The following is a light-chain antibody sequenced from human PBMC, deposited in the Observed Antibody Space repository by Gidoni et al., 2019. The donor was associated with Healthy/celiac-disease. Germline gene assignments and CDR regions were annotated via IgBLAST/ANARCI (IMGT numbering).Light chain of an antibody. V-gene: IGKV3-11*01. CDR3: QQRSNWPQGAYT. CDR1: QSVSSY. CDR2: DAS. J-gene: IGKJ2*01. Sequence: EIVLTQSPATLSLSPGERATLSCRASQSVSSYLAWYQQKPGQAPRLLIYDASNRATGIPARFSGSGSGTDFTLTISSLEPEDFAVYYCQQRSNWPQGAYTFGQGTKLEIK.